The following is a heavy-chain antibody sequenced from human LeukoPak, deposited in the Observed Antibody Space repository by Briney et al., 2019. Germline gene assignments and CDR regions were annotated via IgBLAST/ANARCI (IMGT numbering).Heavy chain of an antibody. CDR1: GFTFSDYY. Sequence: PGGSLRLSCAASGFTFSDYYMSWIRQAPGKGLEWVSYISNSGSYTNYADSVKGRFTISRDNSKNTLYLQMDNLRAEDTAVYYCAKYQRQWLPKGGFDYWGQGTLVTVSS. D-gene: IGHD6-19*01. CDR2: ISNSGSYT. V-gene: IGHV3-11*06. J-gene: IGHJ4*02. CDR3: AKYQRQWLPKGGFDY.